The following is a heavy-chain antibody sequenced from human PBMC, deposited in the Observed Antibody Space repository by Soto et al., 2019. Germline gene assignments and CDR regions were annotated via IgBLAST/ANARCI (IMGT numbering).Heavy chain of an antibody. CDR1: GFTFSSYS. Sequence: PGGSLRLSCAASGFTFSSYSMNWVRQAPGKGLEWVSYISSSSSTIYYADSVKGRFTISRDNAKNSLYLQMNSLRDEDTAVYYCARDLHYSSGWYGKRFDYWGQGTLVTVSS. J-gene: IGHJ4*02. V-gene: IGHV3-48*02. CDR3: ARDLHYSSGWYGKRFDY. CDR2: ISSSSSTI. D-gene: IGHD6-19*01.